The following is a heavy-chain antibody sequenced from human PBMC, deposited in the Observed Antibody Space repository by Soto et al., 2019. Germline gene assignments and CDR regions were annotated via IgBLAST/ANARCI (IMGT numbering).Heavy chain of an antibody. J-gene: IGHJ6*02. D-gene: IGHD5-18*01. CDR3: GCSSAVRYSYGSYYYGMHV. CDR1: GCSISNYY. Sequence: SETLSLTCTVSGCSISNYYWIWIRQSPGKGLEWIAYIYSSGYTNYNPSLKSRVTISVDTSKNQFSLKLSSVTAADTAVYYCGCSSAVRYSYGSYYYGMHVWGQGTTVTVSS. CDR2: IYSSGYT. V-gene: IGHV4-4*08.